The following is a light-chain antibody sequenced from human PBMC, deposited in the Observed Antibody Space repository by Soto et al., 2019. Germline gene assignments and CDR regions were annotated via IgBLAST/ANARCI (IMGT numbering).Light chain of an antibody. CDR2: DVS. J-gene: IGLJ2*01. V-gene: IGLV2-14*01. CDR1: SSDVGGYNY. Sequence: QSVLTQPASVSGSPGQSITISCTGTSSDVGGYNYVSWYQQHPGKAPKLMIYDVSNRPSGVSNRFSGSKSGNTASLTISGLQAEDEADYYCSSSTSSSTLKVFGGGTKLTVL. CDR3: SSSTSSSTLKV.